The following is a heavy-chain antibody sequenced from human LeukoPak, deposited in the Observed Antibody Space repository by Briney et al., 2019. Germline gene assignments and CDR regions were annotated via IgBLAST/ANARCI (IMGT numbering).Heavy chain of an antibody. D-gene: IGHD1-26*01. V-gene: IGHV3-30*18. CDR1: GFTFSSYG. CDR3: ANSWATSGSYDY. CDR2: ISYDGSNK. Sequence: GGSLRLSCAASGFTFSSYGMHWVRQAPGKGLKWVAVISYDGSNKYYADSVKGRFTISRDNSKNTLYLQMNSLRAEDTAVYYCANSWATSGSYDYWGQGTLVTVSS. J-gene: IGHJ4*02.